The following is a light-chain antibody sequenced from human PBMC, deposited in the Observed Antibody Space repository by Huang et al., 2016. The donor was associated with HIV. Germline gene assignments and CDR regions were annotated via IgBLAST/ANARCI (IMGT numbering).Light chain of an antibody. CDR3: QQYDSSPWT. J-gene: IGKJ1*01. Sequence: EIVLTQSPSTLSLSPGERATLSCRASQSVSSSYLAWYQQKPGQAPRLLCYGASSRATGIPYRFSGSGSGTDFTLTISRLEPEDFAVYYCQQYDSSPWTFGQGTKVEIK. CDR2: GAS. V-gene: IGKV3-20*01. CDR1: QSVSSSY.